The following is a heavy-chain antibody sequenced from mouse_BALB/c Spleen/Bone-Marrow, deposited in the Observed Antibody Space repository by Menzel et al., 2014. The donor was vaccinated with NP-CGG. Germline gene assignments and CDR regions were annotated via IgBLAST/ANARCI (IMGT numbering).Heavy chain of an antibody. V-gene: IGHV5-15*02. J-gene: IGHJ1*01. CDR2: ISNLAYSI. Sequence: EVKLVESGGGLVQPGVSRKLSCAASGFTFSDYGMAWVRQAPGKGPEWVAFISNLAYSIYYADTVTGRFTISRENAKNTLYLEMSSLRSEDTAMYYCARDYYGSSYWYFDVWGAGTTVTVSS. CDR3: ARDYYGSSYWYFDV. CDR1: GFTFSDYG. D-gene: IGHD1-1*01.